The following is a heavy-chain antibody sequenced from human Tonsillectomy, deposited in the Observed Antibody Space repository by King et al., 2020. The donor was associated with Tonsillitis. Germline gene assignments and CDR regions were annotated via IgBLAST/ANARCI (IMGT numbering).Heavy chain of an antibody. CDR1: GGSISSGTYF. CDR2: IYASGST. V-gene: IGHV4-61*02. CDR3: AREGGNIAARGLDY. Sequence: QLQESGPGLVKPSQTLSLTCTVSGGSISSGTYFWSWMRQPAGKGLEWIGRIYASGSTNYNPSLKSRVTISVDPSKNQFSLRLSSVSAADTAVYYCAREGGNIAARGLDYWGQGALVTVSS. J-gene: IGHJ4*02. D-gene: IGHD6-6*01.